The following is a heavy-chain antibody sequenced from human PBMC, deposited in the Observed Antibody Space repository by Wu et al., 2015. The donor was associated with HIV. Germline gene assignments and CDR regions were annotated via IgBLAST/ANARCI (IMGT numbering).Heavy chain of an antibody. CDR3: ARAEMATQPHYYYYGMDV. J-gene: IGHJ6*02. Sequence: QVQLVQSGAEVKKPGSSVKVSCKASGGTFSSYAISWVRQAPGQGLEWMGGIIPIFGTANYAQKFQGRVTITTDESTSTAYMELSSLRSEDTAVYYCARAEMATQPHYYYYGMDVWGQGTTVTVSS. CDR2: IIPIFGTA. V-gene: IGHV1-69*05. CDR1: GGTFSSYA. D-gene: IGHD5-24*01.